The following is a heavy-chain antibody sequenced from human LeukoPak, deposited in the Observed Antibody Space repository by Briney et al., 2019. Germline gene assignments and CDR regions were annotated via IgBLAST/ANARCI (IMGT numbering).Heavy chain of an antibody. D-gene: IGHD3-22*01. CDR3: ARSYYYDSSGYYPPDY. CDR1: GYIFTNYG. J-gene: IGHJ4*02. CDR2: ISAYNGKT. Sequence: ASAKVSCKASGYIFTNYGITWVRQAPGQGLEWMGWISAYNGKTNYAQGLQGRVTMTTDTSTSTAYMELRSLRSDDTAVYYCARSYYYDSSGYYPPDYWGQGALVTVSS. V-gene: IGHV1-18*01.